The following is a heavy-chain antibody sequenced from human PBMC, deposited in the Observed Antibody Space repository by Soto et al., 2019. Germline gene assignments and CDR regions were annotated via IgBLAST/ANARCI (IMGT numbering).Heavy chain of an antibody. CDR3: ARVKPSGYRFGPRNFFYYGMDV. J-gene: IGHJ6*02. V-gene: IGHV4-34*01. CDR2: INHSGIT. CDR1: SGSLTDHY. Sequence: TETLSLTCGVFSGSLTDHYWTWIRQTPGKGLEWIGEINHSGITDYNPSLKSRVTLSLDTSKNQFSLKVTALTAADTAVYYCARVKPSGYRFGPRNFFYYGMDVLGPGTTVTVSS. D-gene: IGHD5-18*01.